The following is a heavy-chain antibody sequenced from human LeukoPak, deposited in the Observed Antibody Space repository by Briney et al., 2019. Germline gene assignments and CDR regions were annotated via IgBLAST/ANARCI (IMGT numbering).Heavy chain of an antibody. CDR1: GFTFSDYY. J-gene: IGHJ4*02. D-gene: IGHD4-17*01. V-gene: IGHV3-11*04. Sequence: RGSLRLSCAASGFTFSDYYMSWIRQAPGKGLEWVSYISSSGSTIYYADPVKGRFTISRDNAKNSLYLQMNSLRAEDTAVYYCASMGDYTLLDYWGQGTLVTVSS. CDR2: ISSSGSTI. CDR3: ASMGDYTLLDY.